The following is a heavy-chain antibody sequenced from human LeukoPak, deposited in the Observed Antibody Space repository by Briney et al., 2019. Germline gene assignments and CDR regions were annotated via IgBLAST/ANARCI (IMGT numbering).Heavy chain of an antibody. CDR2: INHSGST. D-gene: IGHD3-10*01. J-gene: IGHJ4*02. CDR3: ARGWDYGSGSSGRVDY. Sequence: PSETLSLTCAVYGGSFSGYYWTWIRQPPGKGLEWIGEINHSGSTNYNPSLKSRVTISVDTSKNQFSPKLSSVTAADTAVYYCARGWDYGSGSSGRVDYWGQGTLVTVSS. V-gene: IGHV4-34*01. CDR1: GGSFSGYY.